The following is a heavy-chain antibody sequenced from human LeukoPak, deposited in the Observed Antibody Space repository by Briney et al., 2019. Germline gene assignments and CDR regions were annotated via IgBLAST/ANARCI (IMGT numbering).Heavy chain of an antibody. CDR2: LYKDGST. V-gene: IGHV3-53*01. CDR1: GFTVSSSF. J-gene: IGHJ5*02. CDR3: ARDMPGITVP. D-gene: IGHD6-19*01. Sequence: PGGSLRLSCVGSGFTVSSSFMSWVRQAPGKGLEWVSILYKDGSTYYADSVKGRVTISRDNSHNTLYLQMNSLRVDDTAVYYCARDMPGITVPWGQGTLVTVSS.